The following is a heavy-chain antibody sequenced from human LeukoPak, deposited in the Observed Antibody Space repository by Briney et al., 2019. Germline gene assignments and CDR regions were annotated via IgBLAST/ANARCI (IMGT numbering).Heavy chain of an antibody. CDR1: GGSFSGYY. CDR3: ARVGPRVRSY. Sequence: SETLSLTCAVYGGSFSGYYWSWIGQPPGKGLEWIGEINHSGSTNYNPSLKSRVTISVDTSKNRFSLKLSSVTAADTAVYYCARVGPRVRSYWGQGTLVTVSS. CDR2: INHSGST. J-gene: IGHJ4*02. V-gene: IGHV4-34*01. D-gene: IGHD3-10*01.